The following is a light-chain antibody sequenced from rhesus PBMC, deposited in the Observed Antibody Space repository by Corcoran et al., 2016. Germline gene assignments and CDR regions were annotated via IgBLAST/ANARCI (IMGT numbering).Light chain of an antibody. V-gene: IGKV1-74*01. CDR1: ENVNNY. CDR3: QHSYGTPLT. J-gene: IGKJ4*01. CDR2: KAS. Sequence: DIQMTQSPSSLSASVGDRVTITCRASENVNNYLHWYQQTPGKAPKLLNYKASTLQSGVPSRFSCSGSGTDFTLTISSLQPEYFATYYCQHSYGTPLTVGGGTKVELK.